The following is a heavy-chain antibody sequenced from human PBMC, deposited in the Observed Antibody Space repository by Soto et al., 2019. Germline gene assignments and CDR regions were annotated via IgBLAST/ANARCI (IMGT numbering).Heavy chain of an antibody. CDR3: ARTTAVPNTLRSRYFFDY. CDR1: GGSVSDKTYY. Sequence: PSETLSLTCSVSGGSVSDKTYYWSWIRQPPGKRLEWIGYVYYSGTTNYNPSLKSRVTISVDLSKNRFSLRLGSVTTADTALYYCARTTAVPNTLRSRYFFDYWGQGTLVTVYS. V-gene: IGHV4-61*01. CDR2: VYYSGTT. D-gene: IGHD4-17*01. J-gene: IGHJ4*02.